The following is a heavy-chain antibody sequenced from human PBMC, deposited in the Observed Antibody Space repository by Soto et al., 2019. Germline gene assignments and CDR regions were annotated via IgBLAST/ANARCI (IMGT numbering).Heavy chain of an antibody. J-gene: IGHJ4*02. CDR2: ISSDGRNT. Sequence: EVQLVESGGGIVQPGGSLRLSCTASGFTFSNYWMHWVRQAPGKGLVWVSRISSDGRNTGYADSVKGRFTISRDNAENTLYLQMNSLRAEDTAVYYCARDFDYWGQGTLVTVSS. CDR1: GFTFSNYW. CDR3: ARDFDY. V-gene: IGHV3-74*01.